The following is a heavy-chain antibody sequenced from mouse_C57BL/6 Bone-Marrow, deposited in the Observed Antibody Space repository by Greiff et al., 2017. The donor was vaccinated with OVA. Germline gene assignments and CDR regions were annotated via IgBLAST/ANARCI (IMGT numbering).Heavy chain of an antibody. CDR2: IYPRSGNT. D-gene: IGHD2-4*01. V-gene: IGHV1-81*01. J-gene: IGHJ3*01. CDR1: GYTFTSYG. Sequence: VKLQQSGAELARPGASVKLSCKASGYTFTSYGISWVKQRTGQGLEWIGEIYPRSGNTYSNEKFKGKATLTADTSSSTAYMELRSLTSEDSAVYFCARRGSTMITRGWAYWGQGTLVTVSA. CDR3: ARRGSTMITRGWAY.